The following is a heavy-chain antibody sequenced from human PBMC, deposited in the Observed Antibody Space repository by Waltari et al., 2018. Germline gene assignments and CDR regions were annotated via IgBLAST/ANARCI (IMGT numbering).Heavy chain of an antibody. Sequence: QVHLVQSGAEVKKPGASVRVSCKASGYTFTSYAMHWVPQAPGQRLEWMGWINTGNGNTKYSQKFQGRVTITRDTSASTAYMELSSLRSEDTTVYYCASTYASGLGAFDIWGQGTMVTVSS. CDR3: ASTYASGLGAFDI. D-gene: IGHD3-10*01. J-gene: IGHJ3*02. V-gene: IGHV1-3*04. CDR1: GYTFTSYA. CDR2: INTGNGNT.